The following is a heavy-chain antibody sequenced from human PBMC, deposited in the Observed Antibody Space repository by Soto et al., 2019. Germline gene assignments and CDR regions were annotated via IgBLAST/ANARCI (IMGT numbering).Heavy chain of an antibody. D-gene: IGHD3-9*01. CDR1: GYTFTSYG. CDR3: ARDIQLYDILTGYSSRPVDY. CDR2: ISAYNGNT. J-gene: IGHJ4*02. V-gene: IGHV1-18*01. Sequence: ASVKVSCKASGYTFTSYGISWVRQAPGQGLEWMGWISAYNGNTNYAQKLQGRVTMTTDTSTSTAYMELRSPRSDDTAVYYCARDIQLYDILTGYSSRPVDYWGQGTLVTVSS.